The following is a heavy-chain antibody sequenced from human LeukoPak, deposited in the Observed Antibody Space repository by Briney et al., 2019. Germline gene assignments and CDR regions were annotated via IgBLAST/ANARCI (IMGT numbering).Heavy chain of an antibody. CDR2: IKKDGSEK. CDR3: AKDDNYIRFLS. D-gene: IGHD3-16*01. CDR1: GFTFSSYW. J-gene: IGHJ5*02. V-gene: IGHV3-7*03. Sequence: GGSLRLSCAASGFTFSSYWMSWVRQAPGKGLEWVANIKKDGSEKYYVDSVKGRFTISRDNSKNTLYLQMNSLRAEDTAVYYCAKDDNYIRFLSWGQGTLVTVSS.